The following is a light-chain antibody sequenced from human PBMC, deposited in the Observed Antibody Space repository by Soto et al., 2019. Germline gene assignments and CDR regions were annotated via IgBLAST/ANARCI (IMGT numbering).Light chain of an antibody. CDR3: CLYIGATTYV. CDR1: SSDVGAYDF. J-gene: IGLJ1*01. CDR2: DVI. V-gene: IGLV2-11*01. Sequence: QSVLTQPRSVSGSLGQSVTISCTGTSSDVGAYDFVSWYQQNPGKAPRLIIFDVIKRPSGVPDRFSGSKSGNTASLTISGLQADDEADYYCCLYIGATTYVFGTGTKVTVL.